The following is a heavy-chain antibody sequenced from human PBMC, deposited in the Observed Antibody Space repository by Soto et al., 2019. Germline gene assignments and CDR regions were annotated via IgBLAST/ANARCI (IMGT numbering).Heavy chain of an antibody. CDR1: GGSISSTDHY. CDR3: ATLVFHCFRGRCDDYNFYGLDV. CDR2: MYYAGST. V-gene: IGHV4-39*01. Sequence: PSETLSLTCTVSGGSISSTDHYWGWIRQPPGKGLEWLGSMYYAGSTFHNPSLKRRATISVDTSRNQFSLRLSSVTASDTAVYYCATLVFHCFRGRCDDYNFYGLDVWGQGTTVTVSS. J-gene: IGHJ6*02.